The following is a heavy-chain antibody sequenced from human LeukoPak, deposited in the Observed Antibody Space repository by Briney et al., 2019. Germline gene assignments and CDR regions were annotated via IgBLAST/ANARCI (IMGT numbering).Heavy chain of an antibody. CDR3: ARERSVNYYYYYMDV. CDR2: IYTSGST. Sequence: SETLSLTCTVSGGSISSYYWSWIRQTAGKGLEWIGRIYTSGSTNYNPSLKSRVTMSVDTSKNQFSLKLSSVTAADTAVYYCARERSVNYYYYYMDVWGKGTTVTVSS. D-gene: IGHD4-17*01. J-gene: IGHJ6*03. CDR1: GGSISSYY. V-gene: IGHV4-4*07.